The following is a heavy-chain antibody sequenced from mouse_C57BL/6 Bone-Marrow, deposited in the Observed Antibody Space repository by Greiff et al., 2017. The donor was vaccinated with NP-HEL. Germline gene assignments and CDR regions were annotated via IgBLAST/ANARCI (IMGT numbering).Heavy chain of an antibody. CDR1: GYTFTDYY. Sequence: VQLQQSGPVLVKPGASVKMSCKASGYTFTDYYMNWVKQSHGKSLEWIGVINPYNGGTSYNQKFKGKATLTVDKSSRTAYMELHSLTSEDSAVYYWAGGKLRLAYWGQGTLVTVSA. CDR2: INPYNGGT. CDR3: AGGKLRLAY. V-gene: IGHV1-19*01. D-gene: IGHD1-1*01. J-gene: IGHJ3*01.